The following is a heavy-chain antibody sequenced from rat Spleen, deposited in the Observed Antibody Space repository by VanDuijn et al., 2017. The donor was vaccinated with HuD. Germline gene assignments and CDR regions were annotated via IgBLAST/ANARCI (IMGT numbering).Heavy chain of an antibody. CDR2: INSAGST. D-gene: IGHD1-11*01. J-gene: IGHJ4*01. CDR1: GYSITSSYR. Sequence: EVQLQESGPGLVKPSQSLSLTCSVTGYSITSSYRWNWIRKFPGNKLEWMGYINSAGSTNYNPSLKSQISITRDTSKNQFFLQVNSVTTEDTATYYCSRMLRWPYYYVMDAWGQGASVTVSS. CDR3: SRMLRWPYYYVMDA. V-gene: IGHV3-3*01.